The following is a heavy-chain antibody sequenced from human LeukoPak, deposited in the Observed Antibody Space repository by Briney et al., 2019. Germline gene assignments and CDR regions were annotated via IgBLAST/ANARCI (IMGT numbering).Heavy chain of an antibody. J-gene: IGHJ6*03. CDR1: GGTFSSYA. Sequence: ASVKVSCRASGGTFSSYAISWVRQAPGQGLEWMGGIIPIFGTANYAQKFQGRVTITTDESTSTAYMELSSLRSEDTAVYYCARDKAGITTKGYYMDVWGKGTTVTVSS. V-gene: IGHV1-69*05. D-gene: IGHD1-14*01. CDR3: ARDKAGITTKGYYMDV. CDR2: IIPIFGTA.